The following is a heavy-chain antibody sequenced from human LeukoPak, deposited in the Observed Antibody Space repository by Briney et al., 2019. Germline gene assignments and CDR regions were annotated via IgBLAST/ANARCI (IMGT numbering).Heavy chain of an antibody. CDR2: INPNSGGT. D-gene: IGHD2-2*01. J-gene: IGHJ5*02. Sequence: GASVKVSCKASGYTFTGYYMHWVRQAPGQGLEWMGWINPNSGGTNYAQKFQGRVTMTRDTSISTAYMEQSRLRSDDTAVYYCASSYCSSTSCLNWFDPWGQGTLVTVSS. CDR1: GYTFTGYY. V-gene: IGHV1-2*02. CDR3: ASSYCSSTSCLNWFDP.